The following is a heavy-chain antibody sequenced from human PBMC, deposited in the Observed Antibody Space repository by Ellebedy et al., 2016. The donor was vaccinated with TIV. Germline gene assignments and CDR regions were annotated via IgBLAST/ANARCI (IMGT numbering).Heavy chain of an antibody. CDR3: AKAPSAAMGPIDY. D-gene: IGHD5-18*01. Sequence: GESLKISCAASGFTFSSYAMTWVRQPPGKGLEWVSSLRGSGGKTYYADSVKGRFTISRDNSKNTLYLQMDSLRADDTAAYYCAKAPSAAMGPIDYWGQGTLLAVSS. CDR2: LRGSGGKT. V-gene: IGHV3-23*01. J-gene: IGHJ4*02. CDR1: GFTFSSYA.